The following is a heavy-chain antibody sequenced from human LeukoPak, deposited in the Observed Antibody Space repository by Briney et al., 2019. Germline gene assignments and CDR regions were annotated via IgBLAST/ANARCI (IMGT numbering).Heavy chain of an antibody. CDR2: INHSGST. CDR1: GGSFSGYY. J-gene: IGHJ6*02. CDR3: ARGVRQWLVRGYYYYGMDV. V-gene: IGHV4-34*01. D-gene: IGHD6-19*01. Sequence: PSETLSLTCAVYGGSFSGYYWSWIRQPPGKGLEWIREINHSGSTNYNPSLKSRVTISVDTSKNQFSLRLSSVTAADTAVYYCARGVRQWLVRGYYYYGMDVWGQGTTVTVSS.